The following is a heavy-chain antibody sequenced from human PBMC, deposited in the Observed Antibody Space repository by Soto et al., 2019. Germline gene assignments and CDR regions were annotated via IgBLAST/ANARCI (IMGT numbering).Heavy chain of an antibody. CDR3: AKDNCISTSCYRLYNWFDP. J-gene: IGHJ5*02. D-gene: IGHD2-2*01. V-gene: IGHV3-30*18. CDR2: ISYGGSNK. CDR1: GFTFSSYG. Sequence: ESGGGVVQPGRSLRLSCAASGFTFSSYGMHWVRQAPGKGLGWVAVISYGGSNKYYADSVKGRFTISRDNSKNTLYLQMNNLRAEDTAVYYCAKDNCISTSCYRLYNWFDPWGQGTLVTVSS.